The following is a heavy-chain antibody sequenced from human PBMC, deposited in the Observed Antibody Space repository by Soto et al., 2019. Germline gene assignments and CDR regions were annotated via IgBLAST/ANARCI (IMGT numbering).Heavy chain of an antibody. CDR3: SRGSTYYGFLT. CDR2: IYYIGTT. CDR1: GDSMGSGDYY. D-gene: IGHD3-10*01. V-gene: IGHV4-30-4*01. Sequence: QVQLQESGPGLVKPSQTLSLTCTVSGDSMGSGDYYWTWIRQPPGKGLEWIGYIYYIGTTFYNPSLGSRVNIPIDTSKNHFSLRLPSVTAADTAVYYCSRGSTYYGFLTWGQGTLVTVSS. J-gene: IGHJ5*02.